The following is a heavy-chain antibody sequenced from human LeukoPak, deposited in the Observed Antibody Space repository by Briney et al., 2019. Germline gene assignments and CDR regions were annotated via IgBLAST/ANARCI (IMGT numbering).Heavy chain of an antibody. V-gene: IGHV3-48*02. CDR1: GFTFSSYS. Sequence: PGGSLRLSCAASGFTFSSYSMNWVRQAPGKGLEWVSYISSSSSTIYYADSVKGRFTISRDNAKNSLYLQMNSLRDEDTAVYYCARGSAAERGYSGYDSWGQGTLVTVSS. D-gene: IGHD5-12*01. CDR3: ARGSAAERGYSGYDS. J-gene: IGHJ5*02. CDR2: ISSSSSTI.